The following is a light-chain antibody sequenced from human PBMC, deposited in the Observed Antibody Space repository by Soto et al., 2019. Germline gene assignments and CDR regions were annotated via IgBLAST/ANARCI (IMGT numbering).Light chain of an antibody. CDR1: QSISSY. CDR3: QPSYSTLWT. CDR2: AAS. V-gene: IGKV1-39*01. Sequence: DIQMTQSPLSLSASVGDRVTITCRASQSISSYLNWYQQKPGKAPKLLIYAASSLQSGVPSRFSGSGSGTDFTLTISSLQPEDFATYYCQPSYSTLWTFGQGTKVEI. J-gene: IGKJ1*01.